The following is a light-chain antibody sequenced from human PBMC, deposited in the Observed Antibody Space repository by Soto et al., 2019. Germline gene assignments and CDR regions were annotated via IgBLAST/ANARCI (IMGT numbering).Light chain of an antibody. CDR2: DVT. Sequence: QSVLTQPASLSGSPGQSITISCTGTSSDVGGYNYVSWYQQHPVKAPKLMIYDVTNRPSGVSDRFSGSKSGNTASLTISGLQAEDEADYYCSSYTSSSTPYVFGTGTKVTV. CDR3: SSYTSSSTPYV. V-gene: IGLV2-14*01. CDR1: SSDVGGYNY. J-gene: IGLJ1*01.